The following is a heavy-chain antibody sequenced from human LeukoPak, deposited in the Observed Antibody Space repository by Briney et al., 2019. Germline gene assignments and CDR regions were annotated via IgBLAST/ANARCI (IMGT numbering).Heavy chain of an antibody. V-gene: IGHV3-64D*09. Sequence: GGSLRLSCSASEFTFSSYAMHWVRQAPGKGLEYVSAISSNGGSTYYADSVKGRFTISRDNSKNTLYLQMCSLRAEDTAVYYCVKGVAARRGHFDYWGQGTLVTVSS. CDR2: ISSNGGST. J-gene: IGHJ4*02. CDR1: EFTFSSYA. CDR3: VKGVAARRGHFDY. D-gene: IGHD6-6*01.